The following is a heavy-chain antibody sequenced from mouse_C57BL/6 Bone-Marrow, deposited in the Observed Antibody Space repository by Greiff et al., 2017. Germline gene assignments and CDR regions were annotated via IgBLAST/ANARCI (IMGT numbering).Heavy chain of an antibody. Sequence: VQLQQPGAELVKPGASVKLSCKASGYTFTSYWMHWVKQRPGRGLEWIGRIAPNSGGTKYNEKFKSKATLTVDKPSSTAYMQLSSLSSDDSAVDYCGREEDYCSSSFAYWGQGTLVTVSA. CDR2: IAPNSGGT. J-gene: IGHJ3*01. CDR3: GREEDYCSSSFAY. CDR1: GYTFTSYW. D-gene: IGHD1-1*01. V-gene: IGHV1-72*01.